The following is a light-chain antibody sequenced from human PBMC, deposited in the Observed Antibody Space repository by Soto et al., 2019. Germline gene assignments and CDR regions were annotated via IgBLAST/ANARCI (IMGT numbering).Light chain of an antibody. J-gene: IGKJ1*01. Sequence: PGEGATLSCRASQSVTSNYLAWYQRKPGQAPRLLNYGASNKATGIPDRFRGSGSGTDFALTISRLEPEDFAVYYCQQYRYSPPTLGLGTKVDIK. CDR1: QSVTSNY. CDR2: GAS. V-gene: IGKV3-20*01. CDR3: QQYRYSPPT.